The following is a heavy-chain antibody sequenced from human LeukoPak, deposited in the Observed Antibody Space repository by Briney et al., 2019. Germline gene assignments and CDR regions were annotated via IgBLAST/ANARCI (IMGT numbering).Heavy chain of an antibody. CDR2: ISGSGGST. D-gene: IGHD3-22*01. CDR3: AKAAYDSSGYPYDAFDI. Sequence: GGSLRLSCAASGFTFSSYAMSWVRQAPGEGLEWVSAISGSGGSTYYADSVKGRFTISRDNSKNTLYLQMNSLRAEDTAVYYCAKAAYDSSGYPYDAFDIWGQGTMVTVSS. J-gene: IGHJ3*02. CDR1: GFTFSSYA. V-gene: IGHV3-23*01.